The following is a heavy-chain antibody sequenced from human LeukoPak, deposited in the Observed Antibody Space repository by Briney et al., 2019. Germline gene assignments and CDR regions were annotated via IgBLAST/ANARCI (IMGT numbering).Heavy chain of an antibody. D-gene: IGHD3-16*01. CDR1: GFTFISYA. CDR2: ISFHGTDS. V-gene: IGHV3-30*04. Sequence: PGTSLRLSCAASGFTFISYAIHWVRQAPGKGLEWVAVISFHGTDSFYADSVKGRFTISRDNSKNSLYLQMNSLRAEDTAVYYCARDSRKMTLKGGFDYWGQGTLVTVSS. CDR3: ARDSRKMTLKGGFDY. J-gene: IGHJ4*02.